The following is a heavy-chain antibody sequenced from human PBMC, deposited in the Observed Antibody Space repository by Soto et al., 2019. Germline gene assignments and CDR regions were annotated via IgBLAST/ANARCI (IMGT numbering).Heavy chain of an antibody. CDR3: ARKSSGYYSHFDY. V-gene: IGHV3-30*03. Sequence: GGSLRLSCAASGFTFSNYGMHWVRQAPGKGLEWVAVISYDGGNQNYADSVKGRFIISRDNSKNTLYLQMNSLRAEDTAVYYCARKSSGYYSHFDYWGQGTLVTVSS. D-gene: IGHD3-22*01. J-gene: IGHJ4*02. CDR1: GFTFSNYG. CDR2: ISYDGGNQ.